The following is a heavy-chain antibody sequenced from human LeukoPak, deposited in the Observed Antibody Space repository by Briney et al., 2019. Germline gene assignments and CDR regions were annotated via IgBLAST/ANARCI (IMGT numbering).Heavy chain of an antibody. V-gene: IGHV3-30*02. Sequence: GGSLRLSCAASGFTFSNYGMHWVRQAPGKGLEWVGFIRYDGRNKYYADFVKGRFTISRDNSKNTLYLQMDSLRAEDTAVYYCAKAEPGKGFGELLMHYYYYYMDVWGKGTTVAISS. CDR3: AKAEPGKGFGELLMHYYYYYMDV. J-gene: IGHJ6*03. D-gene: IGHD3-10*01. CDR1: GFTFSNYG. CDR2: IRYDGRNK.